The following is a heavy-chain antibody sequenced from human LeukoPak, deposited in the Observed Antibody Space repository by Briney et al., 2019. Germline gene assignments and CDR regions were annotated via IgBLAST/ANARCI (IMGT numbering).Heavy chain of an antibody. CDR3: AIHRSMVRGVIQGWFDP. J-gene: IGHJ5*02. CDR1: VYSFTCYW. V-gene: IGHV5-51*01. D-gene: IGHD3-10*01. CDR2: IYPGDSDT. Sequence: GESLKISCKGSVYSFTCYWIGWVRQMPGKGLEGMGIIYPGDSDTRYSPSFQGQVTISADKSISTAYLQWSSLKASDTAMYYCAIHRSMVRGVIQGWFDPWGQGTLVTVSS.